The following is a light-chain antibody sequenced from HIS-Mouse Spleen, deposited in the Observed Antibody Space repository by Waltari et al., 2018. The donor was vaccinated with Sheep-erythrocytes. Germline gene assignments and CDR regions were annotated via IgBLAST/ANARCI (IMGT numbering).Light chain of an antibody. V-gene: IGKV1-5*03. J-gene: IGKJ1*01. CDR1: QSISSW. CDR2: KAS. Sequence: DIQMTQSPSTLSASVGDRVPITCRASQSISSWLAWYQKKPGKAPKLLIYKASSLESGVPSRFSGSGSGTEFTLTISSLQPDDFATYYCQQYNSYSTWTFGQGTKVEIK. CDR3: QQYNSYSTWT.